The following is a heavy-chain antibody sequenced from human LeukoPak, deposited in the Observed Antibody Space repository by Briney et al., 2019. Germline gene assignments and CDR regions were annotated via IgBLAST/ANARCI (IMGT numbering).Heavy chain of an antibody. CDR3: AMAVLEGPDNWNYARPYFDY. D-gene: IGHD1-7*01. J-gene: IGHJ4*02. V-gene: IGHV4-30-2*01. Sequence: ALPLPCTVSVGSIRSGGYYWSWIRPPPGGGGEGFAYLYHRGSTYYTPSLKSRVTISVDRTKTQFSLKLSSVPSADTAVYYSAMAVLEGPDNWNYARPYFDYWGQGTLVTVSS. CDR1: VGSIRSGGYY. CDR2: LYHRGST.